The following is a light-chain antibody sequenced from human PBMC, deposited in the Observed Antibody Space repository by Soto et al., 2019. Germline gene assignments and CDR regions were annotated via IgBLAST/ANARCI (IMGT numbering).Light chain of an antibody. V-gene: IGKV1-39*01. CDR2: AAS. CDR3: QQSYSTPPIT. J-gene: IGKJ5*01. CDR1: QRIISY. Sequence: DIHMTQSPSSLSASVGDGVTITCRLSQRIISYLNGYQQKPGKAPKLLIYAASSLQSGVPSRFSGSGSGTDFTLTISSLQPEDFATYYCQQSYSTPPITFGQGARLEIK.